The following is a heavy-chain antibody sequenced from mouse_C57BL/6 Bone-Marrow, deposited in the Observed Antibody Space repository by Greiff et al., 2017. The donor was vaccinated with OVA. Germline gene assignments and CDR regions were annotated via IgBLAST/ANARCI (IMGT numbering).Heavy chain of an antibody. J-gene: IGHJ3*01. Sequence: EVKLMESGGGLVQPGGSLSLSCAASGFTFTDYYMSWVRQPPGKALEWLGFIRNKANGYTTEYSASVKGRFTISRDNSQSILYLQMNALRAEDSATYYCARLTTGTIAYWGQGTLVTVSA. CDR2: IRNKANGYTT. D-gene: IGHD4-1*02. CDR3: ARLTTGTIAY. CDR1: GFTFTDYY. V-gene: IGHV7-3*01.